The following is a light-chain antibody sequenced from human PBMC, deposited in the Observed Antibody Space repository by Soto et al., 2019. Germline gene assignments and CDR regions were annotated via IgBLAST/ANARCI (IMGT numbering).Light chain of an antibody. V-gene: IGKV3-15*01. CDR1: QSVDYN. Sequence: EIVLTQSPTTLSLSPGESATLSCRASQSVDYNLAWYQQKPGQTPRLLIYGASTRATGVPARFSAGGFGTVFTHTIISLQSEEFVIYYCRQHTGWPPYTFGQGTKLEIK. J-gene: IGKJ2*01. CDR2: GAS. CDR3: RQHTGWPPYT.